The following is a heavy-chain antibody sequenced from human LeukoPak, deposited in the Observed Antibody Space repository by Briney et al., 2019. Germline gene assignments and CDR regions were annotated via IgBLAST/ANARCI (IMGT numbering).Heavy chain of an antibody. CDR3: AKDIGSSWQKLGHFDY. D-gene: IGHD6-13*01. CDR1: GGSFSGYY. J-gene: IGHJ4*02. CDR2: INHSGST. Sequence: PSETLSLTCAVYGGSFSGYYWSWIRQPPGKGLEWIGEINHSGSTNYNPSLKSRVTISVDTSKNQFSLKLSSVTAEDTAVYYCAKDIGSSWQKLGHFDYWGQGTLVTVSS. V-gene: IGHV4-34*01.